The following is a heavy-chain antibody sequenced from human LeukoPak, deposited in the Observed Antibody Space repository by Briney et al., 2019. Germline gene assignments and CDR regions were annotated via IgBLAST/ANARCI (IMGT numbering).Heavy chain of an antibody. Sequence: AAVKVSCKASGYTFTNYYIHWVRQAPGQGLEWVGLINPNGGSTGYAQRFQGRVTVTTDTSTSTVYMELNSLGSEDTAVYYCARERRAWGEDFWGQGTLVTVSS. D-gene: IGHD3-16*01. CDR1: GYTFTNYY. J-gene: IGHJ4*02. V-gene: IGHV1-46*01. CDR3: ARERRAWGEDF. CDR2: INPNGGST.